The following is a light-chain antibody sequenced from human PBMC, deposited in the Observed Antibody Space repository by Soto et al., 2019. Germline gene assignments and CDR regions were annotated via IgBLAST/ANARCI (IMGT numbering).Light chain of an antibody. V-gene: IGKV3-15*01. J-gene: IGKJ1*01. CDR2: GAS. CDR1: QSVNSN. CDR3: QHYNSYSEA. Sequence: ETVMTQSPATLSLSPGERATLSCRASQSVNSNLAWYKQKLGQAPRVLIYGASTRATGIPDRFSGSGSGTEFTLTISSLKPDDFATYYCQHYNSYSEAFGQGTKVDIK.